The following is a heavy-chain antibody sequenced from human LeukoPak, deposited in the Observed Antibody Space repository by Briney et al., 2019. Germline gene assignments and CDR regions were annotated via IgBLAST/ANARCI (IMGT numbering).Heavy chain of an antibody. Sequence: GASVKVSCKASGYSFTTFDINWVRQATGQGLEWMGWMNPNTGNTGFAGKFQGRVTITGNTSISTVYMELTSLTSDDTAVYYCAWGPLTGEHYHYYMDVWGTGTTITVSS. CDR1: GYSFTTFD. V-gene: IGHV1-8*03. J-gene: IGHJ6*03. CDR3: AWGPLTGEHYHYYMDV. CDR2: MNPNTGNT. D-gene: IGHD7-27*01.